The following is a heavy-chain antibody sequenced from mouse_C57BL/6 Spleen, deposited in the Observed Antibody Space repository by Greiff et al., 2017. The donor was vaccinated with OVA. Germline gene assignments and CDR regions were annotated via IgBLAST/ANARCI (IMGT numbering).Heavy chain of an antibody. Sequence: QVQLQQSGAELVRPGTSVKVSCKASGYAFTNYLIEWVKQRPGQGLEWIGVINPGSGGTNYNEKFKGKATLTADKSSSTAYMQLSSLTSEDSAVYFCARDSSGYVAYWGQGTLVTVSA. CDR3: ARDSSGYVAY. V-gene: IGHV1-54*01. D-gene: IGHD3-2*02. J-gene: IGHJ3*01. CDR2: INPGSGGT. CDR1: GYAFTNYL.